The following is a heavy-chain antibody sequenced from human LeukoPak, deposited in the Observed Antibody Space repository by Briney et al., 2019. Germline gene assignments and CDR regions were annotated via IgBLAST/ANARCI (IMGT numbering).Heavy chain of an antibody. CDR1: GDSINNYH. CDR3: ARSRGFDY. J-gene: IGHJ4*02. V-gene: IGHV4-59*01. Sequence: PSGTLSLTCTVSGDSINNYHWSWIRQPPGKGLEWIGYIYYSGGTNYNPSLKSRVTMSVDTSKNQFSLKLSSVTAADTAVYYCARSRGFDYWGQGTLVTVSS. CDR2: IYYSGGT. D-gene: IGHD2-2*01.